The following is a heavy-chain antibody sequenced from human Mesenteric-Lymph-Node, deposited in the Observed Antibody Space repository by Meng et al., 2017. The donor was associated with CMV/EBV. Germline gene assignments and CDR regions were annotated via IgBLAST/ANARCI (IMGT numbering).Heavy chain of an antibody. Sequence: GGSLRLSCAASGFRFSSYAMNWVRQAPGKGLEWVSVIHSGGSSAYYADSVKGRFTISRDDSKNTLYLQMNSLRAEDTAVYYCAKGGYSDYGYYYYGMDVWGQGTTVTVSS. CDR2: IHSGGSSA. V-gene: IGHV3-23*03. D-gene: IGHD4-11*01. J-gene: IGHJ6*02. CDR1: GFRFSSYA. CDR3: AKGGYSDYGYYYYGMDV.